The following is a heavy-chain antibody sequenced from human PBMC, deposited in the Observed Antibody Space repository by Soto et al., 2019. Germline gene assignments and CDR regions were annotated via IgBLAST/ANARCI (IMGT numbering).Heavy chain of an antibody. J-gene: IGHJ6*02. CDR3: WSTTVTTGGIYYYYYGMDV. V-gene: IGHV3-15*07. CDR2: IKSKTDGGTT. Sequence: EVQLVESGGGLVQPGGSLRLSCAASGFTFSNAWMNWVRQAPGKGLEWVGRIKSKTDGGTTDDAAPVKGRFTISRDDSKTTLYLQMNSLNTEDTAVYYCWSTTVTTGGIYYYYYGMDVWGQGTTVTVSS. D-gene: IGHD4-17*01. CDR1: GFTFSNAW.